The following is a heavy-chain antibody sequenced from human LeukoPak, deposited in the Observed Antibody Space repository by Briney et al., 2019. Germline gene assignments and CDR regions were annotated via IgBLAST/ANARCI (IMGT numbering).Heavy chain of an antibody. CDR2: ISSSGRTI. D-gene: IGHD3-22*01. CDR3: ARHYYHSSGHGGY. J-gene: IGHJ4*02. V-gene: IGHV3-11*01. Sequence: GGSLRLSCAASGFTFSDYYMSWIRQAPGKGLEWLSYISSSGRTIYYADSVKGRFTISRDNAKNSLYLQMNSLRVEDTAVYYCARHYYHSSGHGGYWGQGTLVTVSS. CDR1: GFTFSDYY.